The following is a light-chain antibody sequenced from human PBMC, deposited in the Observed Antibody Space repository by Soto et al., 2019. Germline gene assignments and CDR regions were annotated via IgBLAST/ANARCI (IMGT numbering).Light chain of an antibody. V-gene: IGLV1-40*01. Sequence: QSVLTQPPSVSGAPGQRVTVSCTGSSSNIGAGYDVHWYQQLPGTAPKLLIYGNSNRPSGVPDRFSGSKSGTSASLAITGRQAEDEAEYYCQSYDSSLSGWGFGGGTKLTVL. CDR2: GNS. J-gene: IGLJ3*02. CDR3: QSYDSSLSGWG. CDR1: SSNIGAGYD.